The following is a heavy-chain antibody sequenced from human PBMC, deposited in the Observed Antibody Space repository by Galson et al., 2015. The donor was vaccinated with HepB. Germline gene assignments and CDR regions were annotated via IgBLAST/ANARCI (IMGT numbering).Heavy chain of an antibody. D-gene: IGHD3-10*01. CDR1: GYSFTSYW. Sequence: QSGAEVKKPGESLKISCKGSGYSFTSYWIGWVRQMPGKGLEWMGIIYPGDSDTSYSPSFQGRVTISADKSISTAYLHWSSLEASDTAIYYCARLRGVTRRYYYSGMDVWGQGTTVTVSS. V-gene: IGHV5-51*01. J-gene: IGHJ6*02. CDR3: ARLRGVTRRYYYSGMDV. CDR2: IYPGDSDT.